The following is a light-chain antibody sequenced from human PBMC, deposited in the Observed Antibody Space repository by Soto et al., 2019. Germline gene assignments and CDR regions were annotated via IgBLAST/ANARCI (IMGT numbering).Light chain of an antibody. V-gene: IGLV1-40*01. CDR1: SSNIGAGYD. CDR2: GNS. J-gene: IGLJ2*01. CDR3: QSYDSSLSGWDVV. Sequence: QSVLTQPPSVSGAPGQRVTISCTGSSSNIGAGYDVHWYQQLPGTAPKLLIYGNSNRPSGVPDRFSGSKSGTSASLAITVLQAEDEADYYCQSYDSSLSGWDVVFGGGTKLTVL.